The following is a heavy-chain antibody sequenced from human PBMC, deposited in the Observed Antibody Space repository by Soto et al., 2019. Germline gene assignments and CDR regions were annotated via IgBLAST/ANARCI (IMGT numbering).Heavy chain of an antibody. CDR1: GYTFINYG. V-gene: IGHV1-18*01. D-gene: IGHD4-17*01. J-gene: IGHJ2*01. CDR2: ISPYNGNT. Sequence: QVQLVQSGAEVKKPGASVKVSCKASGYTFINYGISWVRQAPGQGPERMGWISPYNGNTNYAQKFQGRVTTTADTSTSTAYMELRSLRSDDTAVYYCARDWAYGAYAPRYFDLWGRGTLVTVSS. CDR3: ARDWAYGAYAPRYFDL.